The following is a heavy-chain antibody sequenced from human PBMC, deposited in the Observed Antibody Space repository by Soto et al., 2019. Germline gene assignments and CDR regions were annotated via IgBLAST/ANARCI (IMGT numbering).Heavy chain of an antibody. D-gene: IGHD3-10*01. CDR1: GASITYGAYS. J-gene: IGHJ4*02. V-gene: IGHV4-30-2*01. CDR2: INHLETT. Sequence: PSETLSLTCTVSGASITYGAYSWSWIRQTPGRGLEWIGYINHLETTFYNPSFESRLTLPIDRTKNQFSLNLKSMSAADRAVYFCARGGGFDSSDYWGQGILVTVSS. CDR3: ARGGGFDSSDY.